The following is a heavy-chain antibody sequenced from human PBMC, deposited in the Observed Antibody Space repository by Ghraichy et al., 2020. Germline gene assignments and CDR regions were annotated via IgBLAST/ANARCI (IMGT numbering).Heavy chain of an antibody. CDR3: AKDNGHYYGLLDY. D-gene: IGHD3-10*01. CDR1: GFTFSTYA. CDR2: ISGSGGST. Sequence: GGSLRLSCAASGFTFSTYAMNWVRQAPGKGLEWVSGISGSGGSTYYADSVNGRFTISRDNSKNTLYLQMNNLRAEDTALYYCAKDNGHYYGLLDYWCQGTLVTVSS. J-gene: IGHJ4*02. V-gene: IGHV3-23*01.